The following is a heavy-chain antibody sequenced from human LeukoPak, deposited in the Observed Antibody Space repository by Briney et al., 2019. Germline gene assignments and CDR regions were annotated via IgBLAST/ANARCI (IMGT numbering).Heavy chain of an antibody. CDR3: ARGGSYYEIYFDY. J-gene: IGHJ4*02. D-gene: IGHD1-26*01. V-gene: IGHV3-21*01. Sequence: PGESLRLSCAASGFTFSIDSMNCVRQAQGKGLEWVSSISSSSSYIYYADTVKGRFTITRDNAKNTLYLQMNSLRAEDTAVYYCARGGSYYEIYFDYWGQGTLVTVSS. CDR1: GFTFSIDS. CDR2: ISSSSSYI.